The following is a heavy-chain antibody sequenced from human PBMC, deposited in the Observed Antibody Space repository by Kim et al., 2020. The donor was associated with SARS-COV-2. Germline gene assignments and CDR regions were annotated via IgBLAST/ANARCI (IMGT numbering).Heavy chain of an antibody. Sequence: SETLSLTCAVYGGSFSGYYWSWIRQPPGKGLEWIGEINHSGSTNYNPSLKSRVTISVDTSKNQFSLKLSSVTAADTAVYYCARGLTVEMATIPWFDPWG. CDR1: GGSFSGYY. V-gene: IGHV4-34*01. CDR2: INHSGST. D-gene: IGHD5-12*01. J-gene: IGHJ5*02. CDR3: ARGLTVEMATIPWFDP.